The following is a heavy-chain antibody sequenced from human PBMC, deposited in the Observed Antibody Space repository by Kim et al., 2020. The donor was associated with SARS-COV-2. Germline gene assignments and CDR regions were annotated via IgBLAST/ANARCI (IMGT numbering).Heavy chain of an antibody. CDR3: ARGGSVGVVIRILGMDV. V-gene: IGHV4-34*01. Sequence: SETLSLTCAVYGGSFSGYYWSWIRQPPGKGLEWIGEINHSGSTNYNPSLKSRVTISVDTSKNQFSLKLSSVTAADTAVYYCARGGSVGVVIRILGMDVWGQGTTVTVSS. CDR2: INHSGST. D-gene: IGHD3-22*01. CDR1: GGSFSGYY. J-gene: IGHJ6*02.